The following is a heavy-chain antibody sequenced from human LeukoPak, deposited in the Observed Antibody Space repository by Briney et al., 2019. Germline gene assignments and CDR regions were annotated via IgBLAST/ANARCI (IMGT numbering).Heavy chain of an antibody. CDR2: CLAGGLL. J-gene: IGHJ4*02. D-gene: IGHD2-21*01. CDR3: GTRFCYSCPLDF. Sequence: GGSLRLSCVGSGFNVTTNNMYWVRQAPGKGLECVSTCLAGGLLHYADSVRDRFIISRDTSKNTLYLQMNSLTAEDTAVYYCGTRFCYSCPLDFWGQGTLVTVSS. CDR1: GFNVTTNN. V-gene: IGHV3-66*01.